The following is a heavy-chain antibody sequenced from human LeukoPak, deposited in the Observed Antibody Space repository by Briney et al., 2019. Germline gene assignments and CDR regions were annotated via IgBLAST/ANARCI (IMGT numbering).Heavy chain of an antibody. CDR1: GFTFSSYA. J-gene: IGHJ3*02. V-gene: IGHV3-23*01. Sequence: PGGSLRLSCAASGFTFSSYAMSWVRQAPGKGLEWVAGISGGGDSTYYADSLKGRLTISRDNSKNSLYLQMSGLRAEDTAVYYCAKDLIWGQGTMVTVSS. CDR2: ISGGGDST. CDR3: AKDLI.